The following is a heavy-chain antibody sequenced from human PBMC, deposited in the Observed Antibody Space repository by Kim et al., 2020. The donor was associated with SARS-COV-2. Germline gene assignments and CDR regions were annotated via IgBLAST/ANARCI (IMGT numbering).Heavy chain of an antibody. J-gene: IGHJ4*02. CDR1: GYTFTNYG. D-gene: IGHD5-12*01. CDR3: ARVRSGYYGGVDY. CDR2: INAGNGDT. V-gene: IGHV1-3*01. Sequence: ASVKVSCKASGYTFTNYGMHWVRQAPGQRLEWMGWINAGNGDTKYSQKFQGRVTITRDTSASTAYMELRSLRSEDTAVYYCARVRSGYYGGVDYWGQGTLVTVSS.